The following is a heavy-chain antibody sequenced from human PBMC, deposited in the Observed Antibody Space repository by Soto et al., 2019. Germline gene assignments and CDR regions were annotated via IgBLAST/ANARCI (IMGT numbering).Heavy chain of an antibody. V-gene: IGHV1-69*12. Sequence: QVQLVQSGAEVKKPGSSVKVSCKVSGGTFSNYAIDWVRLAPGHGPEWMGGIVPIFGTTYYTQKFQGRATIIADDSTTTAYLEMSSLRSEDTAIYYCARVEAVAGLYNYHGLDVWGQGTAVTVSS. D-gene: IGHD6-19*01. CDR2: IVPIFGTT. J-gene: IGHJ6*02. CDR3: ARVEAVAGLYNYHGLDV. CDR1: GGTFSNYA.